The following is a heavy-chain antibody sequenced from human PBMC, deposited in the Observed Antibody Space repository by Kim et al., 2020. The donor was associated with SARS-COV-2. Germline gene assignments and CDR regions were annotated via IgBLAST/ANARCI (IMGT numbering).Heavy chain of an antibody. D-gene: IGHD3-22*01. CDR3: AADSSGYTDAFDI. Sequence: NYPQKYQERVPITREMSTSTAYVELSSLGSEDTAVYYCAADSSGYTDAFDIWGQGTMVTVSS. V-gene: IGHV1-58*01. J-gene: IGHJ3*02.